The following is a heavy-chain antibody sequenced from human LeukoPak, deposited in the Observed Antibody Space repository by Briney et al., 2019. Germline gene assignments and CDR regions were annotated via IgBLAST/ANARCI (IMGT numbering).Heavy chain of an antibody. V-gene: IGHV1-18*01. J-gene: IGHJ4*02. Sequence: GASVKVSCKASGYTFTNYPITWVRQAPGQGLEWMGWISAYNGNTNYAQKLQGRVTMTTDTSTSTAYMELRSLRSDDTAVYYCARDKRYFAPEPFDYWGQGTLVTVSS. CDR2: ISAYNGNT. D-gene: IGHD3-9*01. CDR1: GYTFTNYP. CDR3: ARDKRYFAPEPFDY.